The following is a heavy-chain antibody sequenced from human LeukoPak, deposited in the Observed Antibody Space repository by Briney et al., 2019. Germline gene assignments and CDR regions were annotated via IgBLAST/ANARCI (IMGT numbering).Heavy chain of an antibody. Sequence: ASVKVSCKASGYTSTSYGISWVRQAPGQGLEWMGWISAYNGNTNYAQKLQGRVTMTTDTSTSTAYMELRSLRSDDSAVYYCARDLGTTVTTYYWGQGTLVTVSS. D-gene: IGHD4-17*01. CDR1: GYTSTSYG. V-gene: IGHV1-18*01. J-gene: IGHJ4*02. CDR2: ISAYNGNT. CDR3: ARDLGTTVTTYY.